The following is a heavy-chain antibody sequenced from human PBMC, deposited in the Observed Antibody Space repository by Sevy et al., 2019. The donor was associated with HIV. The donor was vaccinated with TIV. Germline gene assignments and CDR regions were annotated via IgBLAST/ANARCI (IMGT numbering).Heavy chain of an antibody. CDR1: GFTFSNYG. D-gene: IGHD3-9*01. J-gene: IGHJ4*02. Sequence: GGSLRLSCAASGFTFSNYGMHWVRQAPGKGLEWVAVIWYDGSNYDYADSVKGRFTISRDNSKNTLYLEMDSLRAEDTAVYFCAKDFDSMAASAFPDSWGQGTLVTVSS. CDR2: IWYDGSNY. V-gene: IGHV3-33*06. CDR3: AKDFDSMAASAFPDS.